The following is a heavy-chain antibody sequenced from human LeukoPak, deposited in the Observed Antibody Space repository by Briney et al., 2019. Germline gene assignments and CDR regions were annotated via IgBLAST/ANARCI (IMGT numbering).Heavy chain of an antibody. V-gene: IGHV3-21*01. Sequence: GGSLRLSCAASGFTFTTYSMDWVRQAPGKGLEWVSSISSTGTYIYYTDSVKGRFTISRDNAQKSVYLQMNSLRAEDTAVYYCARVGAYTDYAPDYRGREPWSPSPQ. CDR2: ISSTGTYI. CDR3: ARVGAYTDYAPDY. J-gene: IGHJ4*02. D-gene: IGHD3-16*01. CDR1: GFTFTTYS.